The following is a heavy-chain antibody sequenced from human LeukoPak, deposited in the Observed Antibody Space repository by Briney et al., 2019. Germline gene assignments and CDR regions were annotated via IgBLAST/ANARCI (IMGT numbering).Heavy chain of an antibody. CDR1: GGSFSGYY. D-gene: IGHD3-22*01. CDR3: ARGPPTDYYDSSGFYYVFDY. Sequence: SETLSLTCAVYGGSFSGYYWSWLRQPPGKGLEWIGEINHSGSTNYNPYLKSRVTISVDTSKNQFTLKLSSVTAADTAVYFCARGPPTDYYDSSGFYYVFDYWGQGTLVTVSS. V-gene: IGHV4-34*01. CDR2: INHSGST. J-gene: IGHJ4*02.